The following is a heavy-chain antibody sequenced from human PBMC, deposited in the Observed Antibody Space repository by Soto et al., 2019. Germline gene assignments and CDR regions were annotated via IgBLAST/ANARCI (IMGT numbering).Heavy chain of an antibody. D-gene: IGHD1-1*01. CDR3: ASPIPKTGMTFGF. Sequence: QLLESGGGFVQPGGSLRLSCVASGFTFSNFAMAWVRQAPGEGLEWVSAISGSGDDTFYADSMKGRFTISRDNSKDTLYLQIKSLRAEDTAVYYCASPIPKTGMTFGFWGQGTLVTVSS. CDR2: ISGSGDDT. CDR1: GFTFSNFA. J-gene: IGHJ4*02. V-gene: IGHV3-23*01.